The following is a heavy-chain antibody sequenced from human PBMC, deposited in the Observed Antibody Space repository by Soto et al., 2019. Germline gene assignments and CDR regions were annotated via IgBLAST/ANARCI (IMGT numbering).Heavy chain of an antibody. CDR2: IYHSGST. Sequence: SYTLSNSCAVCNGVISGGGCSCSWIRQPPGKGLEWIGYIYHSGSTYYNPSLKSRVTISVDRSKNQFSLKLSSVTAADTAVYYCARDLNSYGLFDYWGQRTLVTVSS. D-gene: IGHD5-18*01. CDR1: NGVISGGGCS. J-gene: IGHJ4*02. CDR3: ARDLNSYGLFDY. V-gene: IGHV4-30-2*01.